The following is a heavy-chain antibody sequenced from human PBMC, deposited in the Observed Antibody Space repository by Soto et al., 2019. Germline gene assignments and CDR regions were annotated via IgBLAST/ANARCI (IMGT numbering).Heavy chain of an antibody. Sequence: PWESLRLACASSGLIFSNYEMGWVRQAPGKGLEWVSYIDHSGTTIYYADSVKGRFTISRDNAKNSLFLQMNSLRAEDTAVYYCARGHIVATILDYWGQGTLVTVSS. D-gene: IGHD5-12*01. CDR2: IDHSGTTI. CDR3: ARGHIVATILDY. J-gene: IGHJ4*02. V-gene: IGHV3-48*03. CDR1: GLIFSNYE.